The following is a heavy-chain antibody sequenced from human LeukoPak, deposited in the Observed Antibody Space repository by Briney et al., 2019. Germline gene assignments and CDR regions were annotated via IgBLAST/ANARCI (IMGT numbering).Heavy chain of an antibody. CDR2: ISSSSSTI. D-gene: IGHD2-21*01. V-gene: IGHV3-48*01. CDR3: ARVWSQGAFDI. CDR1: GFTFSSYS. Sequence: GGSLRLSCAASGFTFSSYSMNWVRQAPGKGLEWVSYISSSSSTIYYADSVKGRFTISRDNAKKSLYLQMNSLRAEDTAVYYCARVWSQGAFDIWGQGTMVTVSS. J-gene: IGHJ3*02.